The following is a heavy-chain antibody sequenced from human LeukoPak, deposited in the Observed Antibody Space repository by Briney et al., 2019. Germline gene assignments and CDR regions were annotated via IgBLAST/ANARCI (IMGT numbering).Heavy chain of an antibody. CDR3: ARDSYGSGSYANDY. D-gene: IGHD3-10*01. CDR2: INPNSGGT. J-gene: IGHJ4*02. V-gene: IGHV1-2*02. Sequence: ASVKVSCKASGYTFTGYYMHWVRQAPGQGLEWVGWINPNSGGTNYAQKFQGRVTMTRDTSISTAYMELSRLRSDDTAVYYCARDSYGSGSYANDYWGQGTLVTVS. CDR1: GYTFTGYY.